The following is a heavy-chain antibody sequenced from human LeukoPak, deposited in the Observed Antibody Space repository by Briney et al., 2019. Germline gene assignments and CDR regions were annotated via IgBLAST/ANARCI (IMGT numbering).Heavy chain of an antibody. CDR1: GFSFTTYA. J-gene: IGHJ4*02. D-gene: IGHD6-19*01. CDR2: ISDDGVNA. V-gene: IGHV3-23*01. CDR3: ATKDSSGWYYFDY. Sequence: GGSLRLSCAASGFSFTTYAMNWVRQAPGKGLEWVSVISDDGVNAYYADSVKGRFTISRDNSKNTLRLQMNSLRAEDTAVYYCATKDSSGWYYFDYWGQGTLVTVSS.